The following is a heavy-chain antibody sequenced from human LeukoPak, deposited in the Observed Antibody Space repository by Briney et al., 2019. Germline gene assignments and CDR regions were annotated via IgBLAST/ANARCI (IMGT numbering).Heavy chain of an antibody. Sequence: PGGSLRLSCAASGFTFSSYAMSWVRQAPGKGLEWVSAISGSGGSTYYADSVKGRFTISRDNAKNSLYLQMNSLRAEDTAVYYCARERHVDIVATDYWGQGTLVTVSS. CDR1: GFTFSSYA. CDR3: ARERHVDIVATDY. J-gene: IGHJ4*02. V-gene: IGHV3-23*01. D-gene: IGHD5-12*01. CDR2: ISGSGGST.